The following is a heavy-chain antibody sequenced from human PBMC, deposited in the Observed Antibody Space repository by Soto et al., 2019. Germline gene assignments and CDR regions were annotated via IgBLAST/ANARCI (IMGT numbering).Heavy chain of an antibody. J-gene: IGHJ4*02. V-gene: IGHV3-33*01. CDR2: IWYDGSNK. Sequence: GGSLRLSCAASGFTFSSYGMHWVRQAPGKGLEWVAVIWYDGSNKYYADSVKGRFTISRDNSKNTLYLQMNSLRAEDTAVYYCARSPVWPRELSHFDYWGQGTLVTVSS. CDR1: GFTFSSYG. D-gene: IGHD3-16*02. CDR3: ARSPVWPRELSHFDY.